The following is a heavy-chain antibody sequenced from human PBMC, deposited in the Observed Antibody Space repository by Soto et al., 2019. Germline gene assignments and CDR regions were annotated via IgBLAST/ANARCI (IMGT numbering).Heavy chain of an antibody. CDR1: GFTFDNYA. CDR3: AKDRYSSLYYFDN. Sequence: GGSLRLSCAPSGFTFDNYAMHWVRQAPGKGLEWVSGISWNSVSIEDADSVTGRFTISRDNAKNSLYLQMNSLRAEDTALYYGAKDRYSSLYYFDNWDQGALVTVSS. V-gene: IGHV3-9*01. D-gene: IGHD6-19*01. J-gene: IGHJ4*02. CDR2: ISWNSVSI.